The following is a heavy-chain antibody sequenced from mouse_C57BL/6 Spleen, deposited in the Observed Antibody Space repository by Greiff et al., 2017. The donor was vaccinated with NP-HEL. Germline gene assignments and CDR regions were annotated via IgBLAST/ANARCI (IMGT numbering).Heavy chain of an antibody. J-gene: IGHJ4*01. V-gene: IGHV1-52*01. Sequence: QVQLKQPGAELVRPGSSVKLSCKASGYTFTSYWMHWVKQRPIQGLEWIGNIDPSDSETHYNQKFKDKATLTVDKSSSTAYMQLSSLTSEDSAVYYCARRAQATAMDYWGQGTSVTVSS. D-gene: IGHD3-2*02. CDR2: IDPSDSET. CDR1: GYTFTSYW. CDR3: ARRAQATAMDY.